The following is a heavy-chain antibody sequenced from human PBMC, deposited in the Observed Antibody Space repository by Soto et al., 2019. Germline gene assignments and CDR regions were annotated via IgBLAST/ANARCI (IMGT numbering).Heavy chain of an antibody. CDR1: GYTFSSYT. CDR3: AREFSLLADAFDI. D-gene: IGHD3-3*02. CDR2: IIPILGIA. V-gene: IGHV1-69*04. Sequence: GASVKVSCKASGYTFSSYTISWVRQAPGQGLEWMGRIIPILGIANYAQKFQGRVTITADKSTSTAYMELSSLRSEDTAVYYCAREFSLLADAFDIWGQGTMVTVSS. J-gene: IGHJ3*02.